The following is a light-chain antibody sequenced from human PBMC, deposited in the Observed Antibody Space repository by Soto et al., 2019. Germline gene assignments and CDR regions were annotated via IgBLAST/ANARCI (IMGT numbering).Light chain of an antibody. Sequence: ERMLTQSANTLSSVPGDRVTLSCRASQYINTRLAWYQHRPGQAPRLLIYQTSIRAAGIPARFSASGSGTDFALTIRSVQPEDFALHFCHQRQRWPRTFAQGTKVDIK. J-gene: IGKJ1*01. V-gene: IGKV3-11*01. CDR3: HQRQRWPRT. CDR1: QYINTR. CDR2: QTS.